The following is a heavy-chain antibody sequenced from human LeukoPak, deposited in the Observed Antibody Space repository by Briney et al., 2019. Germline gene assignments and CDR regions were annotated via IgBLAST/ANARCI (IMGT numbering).Heavy chain of an antibody. V-gene: IGHV1-8*01. D-gene: IGHD3-22*01. Sequence: ASVKVSCKASGYTFTSYDINWVRQATGEGLEWMGWMNPNRGNTGYAQKFQGRVTMTRNTSISTAYMELSSLRSEDTAVYYCARGKGSTMIVVVTNYYYGMDVWGQGTTVTVSS. CDR3: ARGKGSTMIVVVTNYYYGMDV. CDR1: GYTFTSYD. J-gene: IGHJ6*02. CDR2: MNPNRGNT.